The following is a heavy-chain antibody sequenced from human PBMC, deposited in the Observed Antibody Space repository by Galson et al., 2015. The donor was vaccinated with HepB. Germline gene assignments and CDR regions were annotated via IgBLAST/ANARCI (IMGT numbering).Heavy chain of an antibody. D-gene: IGHD2-15*01. Sequence: SLRLSCAASGFTFSSYGMHWVRQAPGKGLEWVAVISYDGSNKYYADSVKGRFTISRDNSKNTLYLQMNSLRAEDTAVYYCAKDFRKDGSYYRVFDYWGQGTLVTVSS. CDR1: GFTFSSYG. J-gene: IGHJ4*02. V-gene: IGHV3-30*18. CDR3: AKDFRKDGSYYRVFDY. CDR2: ISYDGSNK.